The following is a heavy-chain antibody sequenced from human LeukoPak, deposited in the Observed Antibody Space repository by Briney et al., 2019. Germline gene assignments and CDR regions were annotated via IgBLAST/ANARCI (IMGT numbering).Heavy chain of an antibody. V-gene: IGHV6-1*01. Sequence: PSQTLSLTCAISGDSVSSDNAAWNWIRQSPSRGLEWLGRTYYRSKWYNDYAVSVKSRITINPDTSKNQFSLHLNSVTPEDTAVYLCARISGSGDYYFDLWGPGTLVTVSS. CDR2: TYYRSKWYN. CDR1: GDSVSSDNAA. J-gene: IGHJ2*01. D-gene: IGHD2-21*02. CDR3: ARISGSGDYYFDL.